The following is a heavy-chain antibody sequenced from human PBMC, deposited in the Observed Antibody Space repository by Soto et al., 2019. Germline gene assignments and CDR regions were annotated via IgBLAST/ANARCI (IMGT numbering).Heavy chain of an antibody. CDR1: GFTFSSYG. V-gene: IGHV3-30*18. J-gene: IGHJ4*02. Sequence: ESGGGVVQPGRSLRLSCAASGFTFSSYGMHWVRQAPGKGLEWVAVISYDGSNKYYADSVKGRFTISRDNSKNTLYLQMNSLRAEDTAVYYCAKDLGSGYDGPDYWGQGTLVTVSS. CDR2: ISYDGSNK. D-gene: IGHD5-12*01. CDR3: AKDLGSGYDGPDY.